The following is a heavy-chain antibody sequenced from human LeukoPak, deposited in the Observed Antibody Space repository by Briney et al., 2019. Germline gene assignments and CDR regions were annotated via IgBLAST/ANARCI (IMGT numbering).Heavy chain of an antibody. CDR2: ISAYNGNT. J-gene: IGHJ3*02. D-gene: IGHD2-21*01. Sequence: ASVKVSCKASGYTFTSYGISWVRQAPGQGLEWMGWISAYNGNTNYAQKLQGRVTMTRDTSTSTAYMELRSLRSDDTAVYYCAAYYCGGDCSSDAFDIWGQGTMVTVSS. CDR1: GYTFTSYG. V-gene: IGHV1-18*01. CDR3: AAYYCGGDCSSDAFDI.